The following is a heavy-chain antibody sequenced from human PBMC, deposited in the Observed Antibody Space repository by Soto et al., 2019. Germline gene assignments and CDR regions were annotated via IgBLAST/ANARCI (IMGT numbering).Heavy chain of an antibody. V-gene: IGHV3-23*01. Sequence: EVQLLESGGGLVQPGGSLRLSCAASGFTFSSYAMRWVRQAPVKGLEWVSAISGSGGSTYYADSVEGRFTISRDNSKNPLYLQMNSLRAEDTAVYYCARRGSGSYYDYWGQGTLVTVSS. CDR1: GFTFSSYA. D-gene: IGHD1-26*01. CDR3: ARRGSGSYYDY. J-gene: IGHJ4*02. CDR2: ISGSGGST.